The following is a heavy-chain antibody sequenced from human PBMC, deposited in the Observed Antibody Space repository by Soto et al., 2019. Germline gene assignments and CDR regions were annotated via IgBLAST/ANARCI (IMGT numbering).Heavy chain of an antibody. J-gene: IGHJ5*01. CDR1: GGSISSGGYS. D-gene: IGHD5-12*01. V-gene: IGHV4-30-2*05. Sequence: SETLSLTCAVSGGSISSGGYSWSWIRQPPGKGLEWIGYIYYSGSTYYNPSLKSRVTISVETSKNQFSLKLSSVTAADPAVYYCAGDSSGDGDDTNWFDSWGQGTLVTVSA. CDR2: IYYSGST. CDR3: AGDSSGDGDDTNWFDS.